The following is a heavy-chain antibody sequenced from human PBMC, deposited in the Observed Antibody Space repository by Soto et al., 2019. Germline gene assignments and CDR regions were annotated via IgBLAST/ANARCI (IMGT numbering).Heavy chain of an antibody. Sequence: LETLSLTCTVSGASSDRSNYHWGWIRQSPGQGLEWIGYFYYSGSTNYNPPFKSRVTISVDKSKNQFSLKLSSVTAADTAVYYCARDPGDSSGYYTPGTMDVWGQGTTVTVSS. CDR2: FYYSGST. V-gene: IGHV4-61*05. CDR3: ARDPGDSSGYYTPGTMDV. D-gene: IGHD3-22*01. CDR1: GASSDRSNYH. J-gene: IGHJ6*02.